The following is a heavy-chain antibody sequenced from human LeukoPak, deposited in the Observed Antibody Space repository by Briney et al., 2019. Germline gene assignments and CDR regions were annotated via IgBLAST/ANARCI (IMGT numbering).Heavy chain of an antibody. CDR1: GGSISSGGYY. CDR2: IYHSGST. D-gene: IGHD1-26*01. V-gene: IGHV4-30-2*01. CDR3: AAGATGPGAFDI. J-gene: IGHJ3*02. Sequence: SETLSLTCTVSGGSISSGGYYWSWIRQPPGKGLEWIGYIYHSGSTYYNPSLKSRVTISLDTSKNQFSLKLSSVTAAGTAVYYCAAGATGPGAFDIWGQGTMVTVSS.